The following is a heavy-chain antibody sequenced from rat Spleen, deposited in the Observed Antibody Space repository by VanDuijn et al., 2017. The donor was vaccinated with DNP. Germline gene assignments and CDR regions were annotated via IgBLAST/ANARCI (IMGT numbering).Heavy chain of an antibody. CDR3: AAGTTRGDY. V-gene: IGHV5S10*01. Sequence: AASGFTFSDYNMAWVRQAPQKGLEWVATIIYDGSRTYYRNPVKGRFTISRDNAKSTLDLQMDSLRSEDTATYYCAAGTTRGDYWGQGVMVTVSS. J-gene: IGHJ2*01. D-gene: IGHD1-5*01. CDR2: IIYDGSRT. CDR1: GFTFSDYN.